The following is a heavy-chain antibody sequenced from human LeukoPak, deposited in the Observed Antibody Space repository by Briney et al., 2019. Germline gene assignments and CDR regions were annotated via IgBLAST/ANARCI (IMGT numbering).Heavy chain of an antibody. V-gene: IGHV1-3*01. CDR3: ARAGYGDYVGNDY. CDR2: INAGNGNT. Sequence: ASVKVSCKASGYTFTNYAMHWVRQAPGQRLEWMGWINAGNGNTKYSQKFQGRVTITRDTSASTAYMELSSLRSEDTAVYYCARAGYGDYVGNDYWGQGTLVTVSS. J-gene: IGHJ4*02. CDR1: GYTFTNYA. D-gene: IGHD4-17*01.